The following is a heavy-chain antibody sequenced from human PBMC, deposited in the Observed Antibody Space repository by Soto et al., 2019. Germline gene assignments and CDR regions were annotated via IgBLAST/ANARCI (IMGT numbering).Heavy chain of an antibody. Sequence: VQLKQSGPGLVRPSGTLSLTCRVSGTSISSSYWWAWVRQSPGKGLEWIGEIYHNGITKYNPSLKSRVSMSIDKSNNQFSLKLTSVTAADTAVYYCATVPPRIVVVLAEFPTWGQGTLVTVSS. V-gene: IGHV4-4*02. J-gene: IGHJ4*02. CDR3: ATVPPRIVVVLAEFPT. CDR2: IYHNGIT. CDR1: GTSISSSYW. D-gene: IGHD2-21*01.